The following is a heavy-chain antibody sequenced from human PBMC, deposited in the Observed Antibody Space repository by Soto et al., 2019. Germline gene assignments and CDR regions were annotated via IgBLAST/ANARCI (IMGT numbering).Heavy chain of an antibody. J-gene: IGHJ5*01. Sequence: ASVKVSCKXSGYTSADFGISWVRQAPGQGLEWMGWVSGNNGASNPAPKVQGRITMTLDTSTGVSYMALRSLRSDDTAIYYCVRDQKYFRVNGNWFDSWGQGTLVTVSS. V-gene: IGHV1-18*04. CDR3: VRDQKYFRVNGNWFDS. D-gene: IGHD2-2*01. CDR2: VSGNNGAS. CDR1: GYTSADFG.